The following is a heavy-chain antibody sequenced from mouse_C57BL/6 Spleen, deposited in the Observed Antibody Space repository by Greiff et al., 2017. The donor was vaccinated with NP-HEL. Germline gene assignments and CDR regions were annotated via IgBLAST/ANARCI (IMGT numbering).Heavy chain of an antibody. V-gene: IGHV1-80*01. Sequence: QVQLQQSGAELVKPGASVKISCKASGYAFSSYWMNWVKQRPGKGLAWIGQIYPGDGDTNYNGKFKGKATLTADKSSSTAYMQLSSLTSEDSAVYFCARGYYDYDWFAYWGQGTLVTVSA. CDR2: IYPGDGDT. CDR1: GYAFSSYW. D-gene: IGHD2-4*01. CDR3: ARGYYDYDWFAY. J-gene: IGHJ3*01.